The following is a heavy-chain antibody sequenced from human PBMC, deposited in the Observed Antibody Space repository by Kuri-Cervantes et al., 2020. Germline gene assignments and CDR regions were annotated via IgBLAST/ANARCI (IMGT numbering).Heavy chain of an antibody. CDR1: GGTFSSYA. J-gene: IGHJ5*02. CDR3: ARGDPRYFDWLLGWFDP. Sequence: SVKVSCKASGGTFSSYAISWVRQAPGQGLEWMGGIIPIFGTANYAQKFQGRVTITADESTSTAYMELSSLRSEDTAVYYCARGDPRYFDWLLGWFDPWGQGTLVTVSS. CDR2: IIPIFGTA. V-gene: IGHV1-69*13. D-gene: IGHD3-9*01.